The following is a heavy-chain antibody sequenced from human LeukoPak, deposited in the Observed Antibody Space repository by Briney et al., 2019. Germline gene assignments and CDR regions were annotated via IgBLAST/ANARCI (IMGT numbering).Heavy chain of an antibody. D-gene: IGHD2-2*01. J-gene: IGHJ6*02. CDR3: AREAQPGKVPADNYYYYYAMDV. CDR2: INPNSGGT. Sequence: ASVKVSCKASGYPFTGYFMHWVRQAPGQGLEWMGWINPNSGGTNYAQKFQGRVTMTRDTSISTAYMELSRLRSDDTAVHYCAREAQPGKVPADNYYYYYAMDVWGQGTTVTVSS. CDR1: GYPFTGYF. V-gene: IGHV1-2*02.